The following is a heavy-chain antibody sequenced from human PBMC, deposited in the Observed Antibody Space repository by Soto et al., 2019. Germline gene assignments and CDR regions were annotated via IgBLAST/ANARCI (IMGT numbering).Heavy chain of an antibody. V-gene: IGHV4-34*01. J-gene: IGHJ4*02. D-gene: IGHD6-19*01. CDR3: ARGGWSVRFDY. CDR2: ISHSGST. CDR1: GGSFSGYY. Sequence: QVQLQQWGAGLLKPSETLSLTCAVYGGSFSGYYWSWIRQPPGKGLEWIGEISHSGSTNYNPSLQSRVTISVDTSKNQFSLKLSSVTAADTAVYYCARGGWSVRFDYWGQGALVTVSS.